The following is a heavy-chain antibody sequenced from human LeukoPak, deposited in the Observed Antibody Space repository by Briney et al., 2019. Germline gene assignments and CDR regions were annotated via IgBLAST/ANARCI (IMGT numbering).Heavy chain of an antibody. D-gene: IGHD3-22*01. Sequence: GGSLRLSCAATGFTFTSYAMSWVRQGPGKGLEWVSAISGSGGSTYYADSVKGRFTTSRDNSKNTLYLRMNSLRAEDTAVYYCAKDYYYDSSGYFGPGESFDYWGQGTLVTVSS. CDR1: GFTFTSYA. J-gene: IGHJ4*02. CDR3: AKDYYYDSSGYFGPGESFDY. CDR2: ISGSGGST. V-gene: IGHV3-23*01.